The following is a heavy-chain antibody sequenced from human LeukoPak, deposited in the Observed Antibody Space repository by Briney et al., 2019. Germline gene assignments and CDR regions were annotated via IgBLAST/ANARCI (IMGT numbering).Heavy chain of an antibody. V-gene: IGHV1-46*01. CDR3: ARDLEPFGEGGSLFDY. Sequence: ASVKVSCKASGYTFTSYYMHWVRQAPGQGLEWMGIINPSGGSTSYAQKFQGRVTMTRDTSTSTVYMELSSLRSEDTAVYYCARDLEPFGEGGSLFDYWGQGTLVTVSS. D-gene: IGHD3-10*01. J-gene: IGHJ4*02. CDR2: INPSGGST. CDR1: GYTFTSYY.